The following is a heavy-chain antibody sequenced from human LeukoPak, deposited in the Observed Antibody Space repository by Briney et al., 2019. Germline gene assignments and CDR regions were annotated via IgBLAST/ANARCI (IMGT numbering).Heavy chain of an antibody. J-gene: IGHJ5*02. D-gene: IGHD2-2*01. CDR2: FNPNNGDA. CDR3: ARNGQLLSGGNWFDP. V-gene: IGHV1-2*02. Sequence: ASVKVSSKTSGYIFTGYYMHWVRQAPGQGPEWLGWFNPNNGDAKYAQKFQGRVTMTRDTSITTAYMVLSRLRSDDTAFYYCARNGQLLSGGNWFDPWAQGALVTVSS. CDR1: GYIFTGYY.